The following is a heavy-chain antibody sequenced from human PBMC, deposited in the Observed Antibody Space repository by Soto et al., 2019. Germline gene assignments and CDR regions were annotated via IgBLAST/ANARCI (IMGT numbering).Heavy chain of an antibody. Sequence: GGSLRLSCAASGFTFSSYSMNWVRQAPGKGLEWVSYISSSSSTIYYADSVKGRFTISRDNAKNSLYLQMNSLRAEDTAVYYCARGAYLNWFDLWGQGTLVTVSS. CDR3: ARGAYLNWFDL. CDR1: GFTFSSYS. V-gene: IGHV3-48*01. J-gene: IGHJ5*02. CDR2: ISSSSSTI.